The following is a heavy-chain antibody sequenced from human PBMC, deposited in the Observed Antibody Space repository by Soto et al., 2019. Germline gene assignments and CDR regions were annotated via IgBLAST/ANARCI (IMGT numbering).Heavy chain of an antibody. CDR2: ISYDGSNQ. CDR1: GFTFSSYG. CDR3: AKALGELSPESYDH. V-gene: IGHV3-30*18. J-gene: IGHJ4*02. D-gene: IGHD3-16*02. Sequence: QVQLVESGGGVVQPGRSLRLSCAASGFTFSSYGMHWVRQAPGKGLEWVAIISYDGSNQYYADSVKGRFTISSDNSKNTLYLQMNRLRAEDTVVYYCAKALGELSPESYDHWGQGVLVTVSS.